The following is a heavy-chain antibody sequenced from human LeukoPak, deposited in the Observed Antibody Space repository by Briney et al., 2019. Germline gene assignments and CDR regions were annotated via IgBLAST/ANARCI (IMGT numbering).Heavy chain of an antibody. CDR1: GFTVSSNY. CDR3: ARVRDDYAPGMDV. Sequence: GGSLRLSCAASGFTVSSNYMSWVRQAPGKGLEWVSSISSSSSYIYYADSVKGRFTISRHNAKNSLYLQMNSLRAEDTAVYYCARVRDDYAPGMDVWGQGTTVTVSS. CDR2: ISSSSSYI. V-gene: IGHV3-21*01. J-gene: IGHJ6*02. D-gene: IGHD5-24*01.